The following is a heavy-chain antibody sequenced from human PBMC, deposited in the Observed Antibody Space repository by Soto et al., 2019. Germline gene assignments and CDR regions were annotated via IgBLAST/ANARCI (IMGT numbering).Heavy chain of an antibody. Sequence: QVQLQESGPGLVKPSETLSLTCTVSGGSISGYSWNWIRQPPGKGLEWIGHIYSSGSTNHNPSLKSRVTISVDTSKNQISLKLSSVTAADMAVYFCARQAVGNYYYYGVEVWGQGTTVTVSS. D-gene: IGHD2-15*01. CDR3: ARQAVGNYYYYGVEV. J-gene: IGHJ6*02. V-gene: IGHV4-59*08. CDR1: GGSISGYS. CDR2: IYSSGST.